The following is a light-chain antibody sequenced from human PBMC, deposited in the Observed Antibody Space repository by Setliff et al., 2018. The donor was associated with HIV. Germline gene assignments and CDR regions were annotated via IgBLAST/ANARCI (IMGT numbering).Light chain of an antibody. Sequence: QSVLIQPPSVSGAPGQRVTISCSGSSSNIGAEAVNWYKQLPGTAPRVFIYRSDLRPSGVPDRFSGSRSGTSASLAISGLQPEDEADYYCSSYAGSNNYVFGTGTKVTVL. V-gene: IGLV1-44*01. CDR1: SSNIGAEA. CDR2: RSD. J-gene: IGLJ1*01. CDR3: SSYAGSNNYV.